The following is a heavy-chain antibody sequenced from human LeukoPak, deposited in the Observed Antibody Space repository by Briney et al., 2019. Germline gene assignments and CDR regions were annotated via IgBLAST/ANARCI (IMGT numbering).Heavy chain of an antibody. CDR1: GFTFSSNY. D-gene: IGHD6-19*01. Sequence: PGGSLRLSCAASGFTFSSNYMSWVRQAPGKGLEWVSVIYSGGSTYYADSVKGRFTISRDNSKNTLYLQMNSLRAEDTAVYYCARDLGSGWNFDYWGQGTLVTVSS. CDR3: ARDLGSGWNFDY. V-gene: IGHV3-53*01. CDR2: IYSGGST. J-gene: IGHJ4*02.